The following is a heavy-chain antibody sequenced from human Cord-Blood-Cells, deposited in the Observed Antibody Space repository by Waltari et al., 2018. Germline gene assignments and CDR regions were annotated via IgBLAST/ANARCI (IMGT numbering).Heavy chain of an antibody. V-gene: IGHV4-34*01. CDR3: ARGRRIAARAFDI. D-gene: IGHD6-6*01. Sequence: VQLQQWGAGLLKPSETLSLACAVYGGSFSGYYCSWIRQPPGKGLAWIGEINHSGSTNYNPSLKSRVNISVDTSKNQCSLKLSSVTAADTVVYYCARGRRIAARAFDIWGHGTMVTVSS. CDR1: GGSFSGYY. CDR2: INHSGST. J-gene: IGHJ3*02.